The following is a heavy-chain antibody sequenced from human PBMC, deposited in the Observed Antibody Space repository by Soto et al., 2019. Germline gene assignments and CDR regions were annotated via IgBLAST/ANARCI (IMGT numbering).Heavy chain of an antibody. CDR3: ARVFNGSGSYYYYYYYYMDV. D-gene: IGHD3-10*01. Sequence: GGSLRLSCAASGFTVSSNYMSWVRQAPGKGLEWVSVIYSGGSTYYADSVKGRFTISRDNSKNTLYLQMNRLRAEDTAVYYCARVFNGSGSYYYYYYYYMDVWGKGTTVTVSS. V-gene: IGHV3-66*01. CDR2: IYSGGST. J-gene: IGHJ6*03. CDR1: GFTVSSNY.